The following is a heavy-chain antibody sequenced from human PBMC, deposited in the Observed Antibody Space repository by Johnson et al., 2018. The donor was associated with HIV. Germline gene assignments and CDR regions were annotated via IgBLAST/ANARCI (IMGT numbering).Heavy chain of an antibody. CDR3: TTPIGGLVASDACYI. D-gene: IGHD2-15*01. CDR1: GFTFGDYA. Sequence: VQLVESGGGLVQPGRSLRLSCTASGFTFGDYALSWFRQAPGKGLEWVGLIRRKSYGGIREYAASVKGRFSLLRDESKNIAYLQMNSLKTEDTAVYYCTTPIGGLVASDACYI. CDR2: IRRKSYGGIR. V-gene: IGHV3-49*03. J-gene: IGHJ3*02.